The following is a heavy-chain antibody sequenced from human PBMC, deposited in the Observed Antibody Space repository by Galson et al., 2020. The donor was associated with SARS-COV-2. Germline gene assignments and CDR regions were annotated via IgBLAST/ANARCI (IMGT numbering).Heavy chain of an antibody. J-gene: IGHJ5*02. D-gene: IGHD2-15*01. V-gene: IGHV4-59*01. CDR2: IYYSGST. Sequence: SETLSLTCTVSGGSISSYYWSWIRQPPGKGLEWIGYIYYSGSTNYNPSLKSRVTISVDTSKNQFPLKLSSVTAADTAVYYCARMALGYCSGGSCYSGLDPWGQGTLVTVSS. CDR3: ARMALGYCSGGSCYSGLDP. CDR1: GGSISSYY.